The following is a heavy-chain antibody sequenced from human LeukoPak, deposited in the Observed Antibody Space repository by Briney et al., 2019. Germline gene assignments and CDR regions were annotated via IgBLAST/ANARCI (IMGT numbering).Heavy chain of an antibody. J-gene: IGHJ5*02. D-gene: IGHD4-17*01. CDR3: ARGGLYGDYWFDP. CDR2: IYYTGSA. Sequence: SETLSLTCTVSGGSISSSSYYWGWIRQPPGKGLEWIGSIYYTGSAYYNPSLKSRVTISVDTSKNQFSLKLSSVTAADTAVYYCARGGLYGDYWFDPWGQGTLVTVSS. CDR1: GGSISSSSYY. V-gene: IGHV4-39*07.